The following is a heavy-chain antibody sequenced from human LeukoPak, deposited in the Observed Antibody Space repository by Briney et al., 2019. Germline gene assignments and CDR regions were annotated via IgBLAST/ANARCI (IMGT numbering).Heavy chain of an antibody. CDR3: ARDGRFSLGYDSSGYYYVYYYYGMDV. Sequence: GASVKVSCKASGYTFTSYGISWVRQAPGQGLEWMGWISAYNGNTNYAQKPQGRVTMTTDTSTSTAYMELRSLRSDDTAVYYCARDGRFSLGYDSSGYYYVYYYYGMDVWGQGTTVTVSS. CDR2: ISAYNGNT. J-gene: IGHJ6*02. D-gene: IGHD3-22*01. V-gene: IGHV1-18*01. CDR1: GYTFTSYG.